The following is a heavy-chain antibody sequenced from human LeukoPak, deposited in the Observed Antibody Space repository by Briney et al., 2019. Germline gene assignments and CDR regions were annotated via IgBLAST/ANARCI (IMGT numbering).Heavy chain of an antibody. D-gene: IGHD5-12*01. Sequence: GASVKVSCKASGYTFTSYDINWVRQASGQGLEWMGWMNPNSGNTGYAQKFQGRVTMTRNTSISTAYMELGSLRSEDTAAYYCARVLRGGYDLRGYNWFDPWGQGTLVTVSS. CDR2: MNPNSGNT. CDR3: ARVLRGGYDLRGYNWFDP. CDR1: GYTFTSYD. V-gene: IGHV1-8*01. J-gene: IGHJ5*02.